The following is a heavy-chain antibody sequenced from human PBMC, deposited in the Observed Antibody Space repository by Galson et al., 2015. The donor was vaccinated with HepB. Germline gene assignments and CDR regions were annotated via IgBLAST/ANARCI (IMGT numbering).Heavy chain of an antibody. J-gene: IGHJ4*02. CDR3: ARDLVGVVVVAARGTFDY. Sequence: SLRLSCAASGFTFSDYYMSWIRQAPGKGLEWVSYISSSGSTIYYADSVKGRFTISWDNAKNSLYLQMNSLRAEDTAVYYCARDLVGVVVVAARGTFDYWGQGTLVTVSS. CDR1: GFTFSDYY. D-gene: IGHD2-15*01. V-gene: IGHV3-11*01. CDR2: ISSSGSTI.